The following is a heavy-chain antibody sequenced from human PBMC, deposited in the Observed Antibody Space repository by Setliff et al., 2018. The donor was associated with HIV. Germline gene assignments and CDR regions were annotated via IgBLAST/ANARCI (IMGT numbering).Heavy chain of an antibody. CDR2: ISSSSSYI. Sequence: GGSLRLSCAASGFTFSSYSMNWVRQAPGKGLEWVSSISSSSSYIYYADSVKGRFTISRDKSRNIVFLQMKSLRVEDTALYYCAKAASNLAAAGGPLDMWGPGTVVTVSS. D-gene: IGHD6-13*01. J-gene: IGHJ3*02. CDR3: AKAASNLAAAGGPLDM. V-gene: IGHV3-21*04. CDR1: GFTFSSYS.